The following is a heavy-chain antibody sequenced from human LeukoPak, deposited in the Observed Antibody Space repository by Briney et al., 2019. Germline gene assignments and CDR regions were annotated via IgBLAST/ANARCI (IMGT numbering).Heavy chain of an antibody. Sequence: SVKVSCKASGFTFTSSAMQWVRQARGQRLEWIGCIVVGSGNTNYAQKFQERVTITRDMSTSTAYMELSSLRSEDTAVYYCAAVAGHNPDDAFDIWGQGTMVTVSS. J-gene: IGHJ3*02. CDR1: GFTFTSSA. D-gene: IGHD6-19*01. V-gene: IGHV1-58*02. CDR2: IVVGSGNT. CDR3: AAVAGHNPDDAFDI.